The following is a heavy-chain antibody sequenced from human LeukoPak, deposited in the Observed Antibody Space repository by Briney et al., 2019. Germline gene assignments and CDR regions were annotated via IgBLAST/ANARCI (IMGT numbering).Heavy chain of an antibody. CDR3: AIMHGYYDGSGYWVQ. Sequence: GGSLRLSCAASGFTFSSYAMSWVRQAPGKGLEWVSFITTSGGSASYADSVEGRFTISRDNPRNTLYMQMNSLRDEDTAVYYCAIMHGYYDGSGYWVQWGQGTLVTVSS. J-gene: IGHJ4*02. V-gene: IGHV3-23*01. CDR1: GFTFSSYA. CDR2: ITTSGGSA. D-gene: IGHD3-22*01.